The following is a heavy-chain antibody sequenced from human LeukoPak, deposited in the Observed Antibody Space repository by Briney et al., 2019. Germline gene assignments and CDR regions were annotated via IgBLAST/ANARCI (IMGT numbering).Heavy chain of an antibody. Sequence: GGSLRLSCLASGFTFSYYSMNWVRQAPGKGLEWVSYINSISGEIWYADSVKGRFTISRDDAKNSLYLQMNSLRDEDTAVYYCARDHGYAFDYWGQGTLVTVSS. V-gene: IGHV3-48*02. CDR3: ARDHGYAFDY. D-gene: IGHD5-12*01. CDR2: INSISGEI. CDR1: GFTFSYYS. J-gene: IGHJ4*02.